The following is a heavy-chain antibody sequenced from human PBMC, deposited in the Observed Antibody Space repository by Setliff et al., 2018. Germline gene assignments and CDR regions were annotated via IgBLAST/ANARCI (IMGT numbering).Heavy chain of an antibody. V-gene: IGHV3-48*01. J-gene: IGHJ1*01. CDR1: GFTFSSYS. CDR3: ATPGYSSGWHLEYFQH. CDR2: ISSSSSTI. Sequence: GESLKISCAASGFTFSSYSMNWVRQAPGKGLEWVSYISSSSSTIYYADSVKGRFTISRDNAKNSLYLQMNSLRAEDTAVYYCATPGYSSGWHLEYFQHWGQGTLVTVSS. D-gene: IGHD6-19*01.